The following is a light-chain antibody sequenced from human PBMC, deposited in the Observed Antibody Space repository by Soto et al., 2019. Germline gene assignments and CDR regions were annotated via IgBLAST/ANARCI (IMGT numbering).Light chain of an antibody. CDR2: EVS. V-gene: IGLV2-14*01. CDR1: TSDVGAYNY. J-gene: IGLJ1*01. Sequence: QSVLTQPASVSGSPGQSITISCTGSTSDVGAYNYVSWYKHHPGQAPQLMIYEVSNRPSGVSNRFSGSKSGNTASLTISGLQAYDEGDYYCSSKTSSSSPFVFGTGTKVTVL. CDR3: SSKTSSSSPFV.